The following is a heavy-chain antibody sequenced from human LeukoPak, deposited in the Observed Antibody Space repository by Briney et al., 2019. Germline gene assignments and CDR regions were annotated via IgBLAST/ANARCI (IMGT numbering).Heavy chain of an antibody. J-gene: IGHJ4*02. V-gene: IGHV3-23*01. Sequence: PGGSLRLSCGASGFTFSNYAMSWVRQAPGKGLEWVSGINDNGSTRFYAASVKGRFTSSRDNPKNTLYLQMNGLRVEDTAVYYCARGPYSSSAGPLDYWGQGTLVTVSS. CDR2: INDNGSTR. D-gene: IGHD6-6*01. CDR1: GFTFSNYA. CDR3: ARGPYSSSAGPLDY.